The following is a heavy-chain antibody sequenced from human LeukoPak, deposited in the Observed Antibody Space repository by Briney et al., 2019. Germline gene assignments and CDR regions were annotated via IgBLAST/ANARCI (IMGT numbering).Heavy chain of an antibody. Sequence: PSETLSLTCAVYGGSFSGYYWSWIRQPPGKGLEWIGEINHSGSTNYNPSLKSRVTISVDTSKNQFSPKLSSVTAADTAVYYCARATTRDIAARLDYWGQGTLVTVSS. CDR3: ARATTRDIAARLDY. D-gene: IGHD6-6*01. V-gene: IGHV4-34*01. J-gene: IGHJ4*02. CDR1: GGSFSGYY. CDR2: INHSGST.